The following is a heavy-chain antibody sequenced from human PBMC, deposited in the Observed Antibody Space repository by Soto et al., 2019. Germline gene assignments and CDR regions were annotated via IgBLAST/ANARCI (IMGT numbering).Heavy chain of an antibody. V-gene: IGHV3-21*04. CDR1: GFPSSSSS. D-gene: IGHD2-2*01. Sequence: GGSLRLSCAASGFPSSSSSMNWVRQAPGKGLEWVSSISSSSSYIYYADSVKGRFTISRDNAKNSLYLQMNSLRAEDTAVYYCARLDCSSTSCHEGWFDPWGQGTLVTVSS. J-gene: IGHJ5*02. CDR3: ARLDCSSTSCHEGWFDP. CDR2: ISSSSSYI.